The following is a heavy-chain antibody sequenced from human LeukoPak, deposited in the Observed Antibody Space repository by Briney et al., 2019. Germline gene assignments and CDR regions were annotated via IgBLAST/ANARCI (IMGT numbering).Heavy chain of an antibody. D-gene: IGHD6-13*01. V-gene: IGHV3-23*01. CDR3: AKWEQLVIG. Sequence: GGSLRLSCAASGFTFSSYAMHWVRQAPGKGLEGVADISGSGGSTYYADSVKGRFTISRDNSKNTLYLQMNSLRAEDTAVYYCAKWEQLVIGWGQGTLVTVSS. J-gene: IGHJ4*02. CDR2: ISGSGGST. CDR1: GFTFSSYA.